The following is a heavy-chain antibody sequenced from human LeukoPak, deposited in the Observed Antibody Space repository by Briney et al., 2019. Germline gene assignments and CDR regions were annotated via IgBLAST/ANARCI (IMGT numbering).Heavy chain of an antibody. CDR1: GYTFTGYC. Sequence: VKVSCKASGYTFTGYCMHWVRQAPGQGLEWMGWINPNSDGTNYAQKFQGRVTMTRDTSISTAYMELSRLRSDDTAVYYCARGLYSGSYSRLGYWGQGTLVTVSS. J-gene: IGHJ4*02. V-gene: IGHV1-2*02. CDR2: INPNSDGT. CDR3: ARGLYSGSYSRLGY. D-gene: IGHD1-26*01.